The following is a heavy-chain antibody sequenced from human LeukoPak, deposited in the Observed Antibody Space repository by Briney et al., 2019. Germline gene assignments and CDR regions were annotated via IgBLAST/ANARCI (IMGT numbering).Heavy chain of an antibody. CDR2: INPNSGGT. J-gene: IGHJ6*02. CDR3: ATGTPEGYGMDV. V-gene: IGHV1-2*06. CDR1: GYTFTGYY. Sequence: ASVKVSCKASGYTFTGYYMHWVRQAPGQGLEWMGQINPNSGGTNYAHNFQGRVTMTRDTSISTAYMELSRLRSDDTAVYYCATGTPEGYGMDVWGQGTTVTVSS.